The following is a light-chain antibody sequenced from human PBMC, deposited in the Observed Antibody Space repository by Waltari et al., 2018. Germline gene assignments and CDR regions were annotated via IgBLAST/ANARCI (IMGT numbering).Light chain of an antibody. Sequence: QSALTQPASVSGSPAQSITISCTGTRSDVGLYNYVSWYQQHPGKATKLIIFDVRKRPSGISNRFSGSKSGNTASLTISGLQAEDEADYYCSAYTRSSTWVFGGGTKLTVL. CDR3: SAYTRSSTWV. J-gene: IGLJ3*02. V-gene: IGLV2-14*03. CDR1: RSDVGLYNY. CDR2: DVR.